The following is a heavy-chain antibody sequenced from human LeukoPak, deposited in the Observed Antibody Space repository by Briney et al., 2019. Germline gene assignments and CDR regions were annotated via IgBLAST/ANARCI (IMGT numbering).Heavy chain of an antibody. CDR2: INHSGST. Sequence: SETLSLTCAVDGGSFSGYYWSWIRQPPGKGLEWIGEINHSGSTNYNPALKSRVTISVDTSMNQFSLKLSSVTAADTAVYYCASDRGASGSYYYYWGQGTLVTVSS. V-gene: IGHV4-34*01. J-gene: IGHJ4*02. CDR1: GGSFSGYY. D-gene: IGHD1-26*01. CDR3: ASDRGASGSYYYY.